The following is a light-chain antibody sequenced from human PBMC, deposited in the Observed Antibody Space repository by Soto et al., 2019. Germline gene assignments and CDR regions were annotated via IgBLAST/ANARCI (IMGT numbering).Light chain of an antibody. CDR1: QSVSSTY. J-gene: IGKJ1*01. CDR2: GAS. CDR3: QQYAGSTRT. V-gene: IGKV3-20*01. Sequence: EIVLTQSPGTLSLSPGERATLSCRASQSVSSTYLAWFQHKPGQAPRLLIYGASSRATGIPDRFSGSGSGTDFTLTINRLEPEDFAVYFCQQYAGSTRTFGQGTKVEIK.